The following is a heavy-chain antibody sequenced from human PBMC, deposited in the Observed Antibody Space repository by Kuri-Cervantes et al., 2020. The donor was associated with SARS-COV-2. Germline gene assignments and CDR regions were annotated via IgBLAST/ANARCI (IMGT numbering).Heavy chain of an antibody. CDR3: ASEEYSSGWWGELGSFDC. CDR1: GFTFSSYG. Sequence: GESLKISCAASGFTFSSYGMHWVRQAPGKGLEWVAVIWYDGSNKYYADSVKGRFTISRDNSKNTLYLQMNSLRAEDTAVYYCASEEYSSGWWGELGSFDCWGQGTLVTVSS. D-gene: IGHD6-25*01. CDR2: IWYDGSNK. V-gene: IGHV3-33*08. J-gene: IGHJ4*02.